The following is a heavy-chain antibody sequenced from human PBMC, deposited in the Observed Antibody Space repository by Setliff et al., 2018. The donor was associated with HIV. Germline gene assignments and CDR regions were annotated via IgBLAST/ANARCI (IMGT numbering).Heavy chain of an antibody. CDR3: ATTRGITERALEF. V-gene: IGHV1-2*06. CDR2: ISSRSGST. Sequence: GASVKVSCKSSGHTFGAYYIHWVRQAPGHGLEWVGRISSRSGSTDSAQNFQGRVSLTRDASTNTAYLELSSLTSDDTAFYYCATTRGITERALEFWGQGALVTVSS. CDR1: GHTFGAYY. D-gene: IGHD1-20*01. J-gene: IGHJ4*01.